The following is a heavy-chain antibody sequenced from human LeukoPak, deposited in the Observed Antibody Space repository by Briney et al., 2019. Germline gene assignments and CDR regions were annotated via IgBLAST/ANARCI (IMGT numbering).Heavy chain of an antibody. V-gene: IGHV3-23*01. CDR3: AIRPGSLVVY. CDR2: ISGSGGTT. Sequence: GGSLRLSCAASGFTFSSYAMNWVRQSPEKGLEWVSAISGSGGTTYYPDSVKGRFTISRDNSKNTLYLQMNSLRAEDTAVYYCAIRPGSLVVYWGQGTLVTVSS. J-gene: IGHJ4*02. D-gene: IGHD6-13*01. CDR1: GFTFSSYA.